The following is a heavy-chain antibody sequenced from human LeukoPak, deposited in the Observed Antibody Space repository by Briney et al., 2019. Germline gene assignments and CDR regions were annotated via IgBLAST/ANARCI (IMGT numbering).Heavy chain of an antibody. J-gene: IGHJ3*02. CDR2: ISYDGSNK. D-gene: IGHD5-18*01. V-gene: IGHV3-30-3*01. CDR1: GFTFSSYA. CDR3: ARDVGYSYGGDAFDI. Sequence: GRSLRLSCEASGFTFSSYAMHWVRQAPGKGLEWVAVISYDGSNKYYADSVKGRFTISRDNSKNTLYLQMNSLRAEDTAVYYCARDVGYSYGGDAFDIWGQGTMVTVSS.